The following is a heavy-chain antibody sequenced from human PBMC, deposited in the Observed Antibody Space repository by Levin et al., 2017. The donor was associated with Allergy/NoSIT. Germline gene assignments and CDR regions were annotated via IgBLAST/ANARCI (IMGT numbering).Heavy chain of an antibody. CDR2: IHQDGSEK. J-gene: IGHJ4*02. D-gene: IGHD5-18*01. Sequence: GGSLRLSCAASGFTFGGYWMTWVRQAPGKGLEWVANIHQDGSEKYYVDSVKGRFTISRDNAKNSLYLQMNSLRAEDAAVYYCARGGYSPGRVYWGQGTLVTVSS. CDR1: GFTFGGYW. CDR3: ARGGYSPGRVY. V-gene: IGHV3-7*01.